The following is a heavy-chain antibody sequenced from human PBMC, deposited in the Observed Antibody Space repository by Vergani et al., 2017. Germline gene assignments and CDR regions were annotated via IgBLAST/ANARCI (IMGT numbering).Heavy chain of an antibody. D-gene: IGHD3-22*01. V-gene: IGHV3-33*06. J-gene: IGHJ4*02. CDR2: TWYDGNNK. CDR1: GFTFNQYG. CDR3: AKETYYYDSSGPGYFDY. Sequence: QVQLVESGGGVVQPGRSLRLSCAASGFTFNQYGMHWVRQAPGKGLEWVAVTWYDGNNKQYADSVKGRFTISRDNSKNTLYLQMNSLRAEDTAVYYCAKETYYYDSSGPGYFDYWGQGTLVTVSS.